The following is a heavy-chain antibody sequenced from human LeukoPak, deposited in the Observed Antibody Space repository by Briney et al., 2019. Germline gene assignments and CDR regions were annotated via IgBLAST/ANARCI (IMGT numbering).Heavy chain of an antibody. V-gene: IGHV3-9*01. J-gene: IGHJ4*02. Sequence: GRSLRLSCAASGFTFDDYAMHWVRQAPGKGLEWVSGISWNSGSIGYADSVKGRFTISRDNAKNSLYLQMNSLRAEDTALYYCAKEGISGSYYYFDCWGQGTLVTVSS. D-gene: IGHD1-26*01. CDR1: GFTFDDYA. CDR2: ISWNSGSI. CDR3: AKEGISGSYYYFDC.